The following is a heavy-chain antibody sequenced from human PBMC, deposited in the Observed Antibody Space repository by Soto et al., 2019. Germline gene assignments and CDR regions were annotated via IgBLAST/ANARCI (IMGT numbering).Heavy chain of an antibody. CDR1: GFTSSGYS. V-gene: IGHV3-21*01. J-gene: IGHJ4*02. Sequence: PXESLRLSCAASGFTSSGYSMIWVRQAPGKGLEWVSSISSSSSYIYYADSVKGRFTISRDNAKNSLLLQMNNLRAEDTAVYYCARGSQLGYCSSTSCYTFDYWGQGTLVTVSS. CDR3: ARGSQLGYCSSTSCYTFDY. CDR2: ISSSSSYI. D-gene: IGHD2-2*02.